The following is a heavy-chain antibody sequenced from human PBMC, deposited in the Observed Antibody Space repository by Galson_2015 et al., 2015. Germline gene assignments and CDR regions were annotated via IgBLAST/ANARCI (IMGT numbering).Heavy chain of an antibody. CDR1: GFTFSSYR. V-gene: IGHV3-21*01. CDR3: ARQTYYYDSSGYYRCCYFDY. D-gene: IGHD3-22*01. J-gene: IGHJ4*02. CDR2: ISSSSSYI. Sequence: SLRLSCAASGFTFSSYRMNWVRQAPGKGLEWVSSISSSSSYIYYADSVKGRFTISRDNAKNSLYLQMNSLRAEDTAVYYCARQTYYYDSSGYYRCCYFDYWGQGTLVTVSS.